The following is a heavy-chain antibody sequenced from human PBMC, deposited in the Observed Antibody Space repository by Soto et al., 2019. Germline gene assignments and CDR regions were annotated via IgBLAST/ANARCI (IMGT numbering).Heavy chain of an antibody. V-gene: IGHV3-48*02. Sequence: GESLKISCAASGFTFSSYSMNWVRQAPGKGLEWVSYISSSSSTIYYADSVKGRFTISRDNAKNSLYLQMNSLRDEDTAVYYCAREPSITIVGVVPYCYGMDVWGQGTTVTVSS. D-gene: IGHD3-3*01. CDR1: GFTFSSYS. CDR2: ISSSSSTI. J-gene: IGHJ6*02. CDR3: AREPSITIVGVVPYCYGMDV.